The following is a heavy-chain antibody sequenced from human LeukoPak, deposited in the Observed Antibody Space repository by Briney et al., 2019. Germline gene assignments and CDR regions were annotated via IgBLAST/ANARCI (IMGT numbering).Heavy chain of an antibody. CDR2: ISSSGSTI. J-gene: IGHJ5*02. Sequence: PGGSLRLSCAASGFTFRDYYMSWIRQAPGKGLEWVSYISSSGSTIYYADSVKGRFTISRDNAKNSLYLQMNSLRAEDTAVYYCARDSRYDFWSGYEYNWFDPWGREPWSPSPQ. CDR1: GFTFRDYY. CDR3: ARDSRYDFWSGYEYNWFDP. V-gene: IGHV3-11*04. D-gene: IGHD3-3*01.